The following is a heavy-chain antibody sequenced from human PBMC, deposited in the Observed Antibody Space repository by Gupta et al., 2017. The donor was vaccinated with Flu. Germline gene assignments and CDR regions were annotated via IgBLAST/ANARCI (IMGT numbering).Heavy chain of an antibody. CDR2: INPNSGGT. CDR3: TRSSESIFLALHGDDFDY. CDR1: GYTFTGYY. V-gene: IGHV1-2*02. D-gene: IGHD4-17*01. J-gene: IGHJ4*02. Sequence: QVPLVQSAVEAKKPGASVKVSCKASGYTFTGYYMHWVRQAPGQGLEWMGWINPNSGGTKYAQKFQGRVTMTRDMSIRTAYMERSSLRSDDTAVYYCTRSSESIFLALHGDDFDYWGQGTLVTVSS.